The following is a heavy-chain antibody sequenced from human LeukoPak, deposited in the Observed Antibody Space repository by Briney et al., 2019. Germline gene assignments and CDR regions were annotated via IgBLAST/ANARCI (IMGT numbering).Heavy chain of an antibody. D-gene: IGHD2-8*01. CDR1: GGSISSYY. Sequence: SETLSLTCTVSGGSISSYYWSWIRQPPGKGLEWIGYIYYSGSTNYNPSLKSRVTISVDTSKNQFSLKLSSVTAADTAVYDCARQPYADNWFDPWGQGTLVTVSS. CDR2: IYYSGST. J-gene: IGHJ5*02. CDR3: ARQPYADNWFDP. V-gene: IGHV4-59*08.